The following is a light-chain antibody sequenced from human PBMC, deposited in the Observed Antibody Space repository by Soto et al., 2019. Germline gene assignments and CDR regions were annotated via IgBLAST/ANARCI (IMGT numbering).Light chain of an antibody. CDR3: SSYTGTYTYV. J-gene: IGLJ1*01. V-gene: IGLV2-14*01. Sequence: QSALTQPASVSGSPGQSITISCTGTRNDIGDYSFVSWYQQHPGKVPKLLIYEVSDRPSGVSSRFSGSKSGNTASLTISGLQPEDEAHYFCSSYTGTYTYVFGSGTKLTVL. CDR2: EVS. CDR1: RNDIGDYSF.